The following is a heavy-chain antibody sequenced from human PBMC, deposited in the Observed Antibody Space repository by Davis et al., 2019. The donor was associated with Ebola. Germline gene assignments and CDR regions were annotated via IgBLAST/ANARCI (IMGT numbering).Heavy chain of an antibody. CDR3: ARPWYSGTYYDAYDI. CDR1: GGSISNYY. Sequence: SETLSLTCSISGGSISNYYWTWIRQPPGKGLEWVGSFSYGDNTHYYNPSLRSRVTISVDTSRNQFSLKLSSATAADTAVYYCARPWYSGTYYDAYDIWGQGTMVAVSS. V-gene: IGHV4-39*01. CDR2: FSYGDNT. J-gene: IGHJ3*02. D-gene: IGHD1-26*01.